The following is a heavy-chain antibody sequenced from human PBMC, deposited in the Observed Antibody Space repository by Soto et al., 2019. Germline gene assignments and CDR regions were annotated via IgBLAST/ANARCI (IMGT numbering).Heavy chain of an antibody. J-gene: IGHJ4*02. CDR2: INAGNGNT. CDR1: GYTFTSYA. CDR3: ARVLGYYYDSSGPFFDF. V-gene: IGHV1-3*01. Sequence: EASVKVSCKASGYTFTSYAMHWVRQAPGQRLEWMGWINAGNGNTKYSQKFQGRVTITRDTSASTAYMELSSLRSEDTAVYYCARVLGYYYDSSGPFFDFWGQGTLVTVSS. D-gene: IGHD3-22*01.